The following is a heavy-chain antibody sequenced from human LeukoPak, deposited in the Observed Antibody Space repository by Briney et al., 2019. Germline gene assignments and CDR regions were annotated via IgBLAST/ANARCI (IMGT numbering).Heavy chain of an antibody. V-gene: IGHV2-70*11. D-gene: IGHD3-22*01. CDR2: IDWDDDK. CDR1: GFSLSSSGMC. Sequence: SGPTLVNPTQTLTLTCTFSGFSLSSSGMCVSWIRQPPGKALEWLARIDWDDDKYYSTSLKTRLTISKDTSKKQVVLTMTNMDPVDTAKYYCARINYDSRYFDYWGQGTLVTVSS. CDR3: ARINYDSRYFDY. J-gene: IGHJ4*02.